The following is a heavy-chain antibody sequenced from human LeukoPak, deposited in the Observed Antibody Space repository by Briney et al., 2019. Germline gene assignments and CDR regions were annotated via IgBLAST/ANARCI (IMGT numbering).Heavy chain of an antibody. CDR3: ARAGIVGATSFDY. V-gene: IGHV5-51*01. Sequence: HGESLKISCKCSGYSFTSYWIGWVRQLPGKGLEWMGIIYPGDSDTRYSPSFQGQVTISADKSISTAYLQWSSLKASDTAMYYCARAGIVGATSFDYWGQGTLVTVSS. J-gene: IGHJ4*02. CDR2: IYPGDSDT. D-gene: IGHD1-26*01. CDR1: GYSFTSYW.